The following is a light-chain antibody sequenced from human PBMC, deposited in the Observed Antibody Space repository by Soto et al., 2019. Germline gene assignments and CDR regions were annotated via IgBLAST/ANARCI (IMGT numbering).Light chain of an antibody. Sequence: EIVLTQSPGTLSLSPGERATLSCRASQSVSSNYLAWYQQKAGQAPRLLIYGASSRATGIPDRFSGSGSGTDFTLTISRLEPEDFGVYYCQQYGSSPITFGPGTKVDIK. CDR1: QSVSSNY. V-gene: IGKV3-20*01. J-gene: IGKJ3*01. CDR2: GAS. CDR3: QQYGSSPIT.